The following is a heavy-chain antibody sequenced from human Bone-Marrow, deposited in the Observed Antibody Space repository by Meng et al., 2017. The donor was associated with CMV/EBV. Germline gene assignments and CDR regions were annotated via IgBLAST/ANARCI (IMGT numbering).Heavy chain of an antibody. J-gene: IGHJ4*02. CDR3: ARDPSGGGESTGFDY. V-gene: IGHV1-8*03. Sequence: ASVKVSCKASGYTFSTYEINWVRQATGQGLEWMGWMNPNSGATVFAQKFQGRVIITRDTSISTAYMELSSLRSEDTAVYYWARDPSGGGESTGFDYWGQGTPVTVSS. D-gene: IGHD3-16*01. CDR1: GYTFSTYE. CDR2: MNPNSGAT.